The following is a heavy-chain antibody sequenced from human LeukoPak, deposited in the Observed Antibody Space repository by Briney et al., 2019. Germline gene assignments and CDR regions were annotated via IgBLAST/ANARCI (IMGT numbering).Heavy chain of an antibody. CDR3: ARVARGDYDYSNMDV. CDR2: INNDGSST. V-gene: IGHV3-74*01. D-gene: IGHD3-10*01. CDR1: GFTLCRYW. J-gene: IGHJ6*03. Sequence: PGGSLRLSCAASGFTLCRYWMHWVRQAPGKGVVWVSRINNDGSSTSYADSVQGRFTISRDNAKNTLYLQMNSLRAEDTALYYCARVARGDYDYSNMDVWGKGTTVTVSS.